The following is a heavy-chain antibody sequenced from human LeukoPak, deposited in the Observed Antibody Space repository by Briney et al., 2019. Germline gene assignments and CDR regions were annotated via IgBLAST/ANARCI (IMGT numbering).Heavy chain of an antibody. J-gene: IGHJ5*02. Sequence: SEPLSLTCTVSGGSIRSIGYYWDWIRQPPGKGLEWIASIYSNGYTYYNPSRRSRVTISADMSKNHFSLKLSSVTAADTAVYYCARRKAGDDWVDPWGQGTQVTVSS. CDR1: GGSIRSIGYY. V-gene: IGHV4-39*02. D-gene: IGHD2-21*02. CDR2: IYSNGYT. CDR3: ARRKAGDDWVDP.